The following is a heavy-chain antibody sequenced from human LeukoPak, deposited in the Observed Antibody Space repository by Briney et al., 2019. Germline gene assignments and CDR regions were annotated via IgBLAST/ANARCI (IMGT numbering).Heavy chain of an antibody. CDR2: IKHDGSEK. CDR1: GCNFRNYW. D-gene: IGHD3-22*01. V-gene: IGHV3-7*01. J-gene: IGHJ3*02. CDR3: ARDPYENGGYGAFDI. Sequence: PGGSLRLPCVASGCNFRNYWMTWVRQAPGKGLEWVANIKHDGSEKQYADSVKGRFTISRDNGERSLFLQMNSLRTEDTAVYYCARDPYENGGYGAFDIWGQGTIVSVSS.